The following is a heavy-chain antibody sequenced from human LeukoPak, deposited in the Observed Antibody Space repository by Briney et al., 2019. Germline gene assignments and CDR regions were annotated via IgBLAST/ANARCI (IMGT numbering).Heavy chain of an antibody. CDR3: ARVKRVDPGSFDY. Sequence: GGSLRLSXAASGFTFSSYSMNWVRQAPGKGLEWVSSISSSSSYIYYADSVKGRFTISRDNAKNSLYLQMNSLRAEDTAVYYCARVKRVDPGSFDYWGQGALVTVSS. CDR2: ISSSSSYI. CDR1: GFTFSSYS. J-gene: IGHJ4*02. V-gene: IGHV3-21*01. D-gene: IGHD2-15*01.